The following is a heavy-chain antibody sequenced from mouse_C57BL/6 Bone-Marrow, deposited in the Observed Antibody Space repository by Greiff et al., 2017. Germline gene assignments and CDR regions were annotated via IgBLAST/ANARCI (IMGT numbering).Heavy chain of an antibody. CDR2: IYPRSGNT. V-gene: IGHV1-81*01. Sequence: QVQLKQSGAELARPGASVKLSCKASGYTFTSYGISWVKQRTGQGLEWIGEIYPRSGNTYYNEKFKGKATLTADKSSSTAYMELRSLTSEDSAVXFCARSYYYGSSFWFAYWGQGTLVTVSA. CDR3: ARSYYYGSSFWFAY. CDR1: GYTFTSYG. J-gene: IGHJ3*01. D-gene: IGHD1-1*01.